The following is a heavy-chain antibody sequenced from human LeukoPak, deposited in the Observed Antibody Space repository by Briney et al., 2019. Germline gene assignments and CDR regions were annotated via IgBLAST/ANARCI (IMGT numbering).Heavy chain of an antibody. CDR3: GKARVHVDVFDL. V-gene: IGHV3-30*02. CDR2: IRTDGTNQ. CDR1: GFIFRDFG. J-gene: IGHJ3*01. Sequence: GGSLRLSCAASGFIFRDFGMHWVRQAPGRGLEWLTFIRTDGTNQYYADSVKGRFTISRDNSKDTMFLQMNNVRTDDTATYYCGKARVHVDVFDLWGQGTFVTVSS.